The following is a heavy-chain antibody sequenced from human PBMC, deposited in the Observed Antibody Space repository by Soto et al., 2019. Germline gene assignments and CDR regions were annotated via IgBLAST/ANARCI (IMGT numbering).Heavy chain of an antibody. J-gene: IGHJ5*02. Sequence: QVQLVESGGGVVQPGESLQVACAASGFTVATTGMHWVRQAPGKGMEWVAMISHSGTSKVYIDSVQGRFTISRDNARNNLYLQMSSLRPEDTAIYYCAKDWGSSGCFNWFIPWGQGVLVTVSS. CDR1: GFTVATTG. CDR2: ISHSGTSK. CDR3: AKDWGSSGCFNWFIP. D-gene: IGHD6-19*01. V-gene: IGHV3-30*18.